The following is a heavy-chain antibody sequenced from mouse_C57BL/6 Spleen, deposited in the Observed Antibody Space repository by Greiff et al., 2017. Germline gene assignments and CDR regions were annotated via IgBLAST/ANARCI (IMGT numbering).Heavy chain of an antibody. CDR2: IRNKANGYTT. D-gene: IGHD4-1*01. CDR3: VKALGREYAMDY. V-gene: IGHV7-4*01. Sequence: DVKLVESGGGLVQPGASLRLSCAASGFTFTDYYMSWVRQPPGKAPEWLPLIRNKANGYTTEYTAPVKGRFTISRDNSQNILYLQMNTLRAEDSATYYCVKALGREYAMDYWGQGTSVTVSS. CDR1: GFTFTDYY. J-gene: IGHJ4*01.